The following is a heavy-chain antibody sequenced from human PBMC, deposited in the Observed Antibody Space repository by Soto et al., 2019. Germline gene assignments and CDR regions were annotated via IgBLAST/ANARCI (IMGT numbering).Heavy chain of an antibody. J-gene: IGHJ4*02. CDR3: ARGRYGDY. Sequence: QVHLVQSGAEVKKPGASVKVSCKASGYTFTSYGTTWVRQAPGQGLEWMGWISAHNGNTDYAQKLQGRVIVTRDTSTSTAYMELRSLISDCTAVYYCARGRYGDYWGQGALVTVSS. CDR2: ISAHNGNT. V-gene: IGHV1-18*01. D-gene: IGHD1-1*01. CDR1: GYTFTSYG.